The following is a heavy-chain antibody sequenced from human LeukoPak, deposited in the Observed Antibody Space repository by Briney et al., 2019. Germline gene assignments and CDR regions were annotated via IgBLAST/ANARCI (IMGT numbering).Heavy chain of an antibody. V-gene: IGHV4-34*01. D-gene: IGHD5-18*01. CDR3: AREQLWFLYYYYMDV. Sequence: ASETLSLTCAVYGGSFSGYYWSWIRQPPGKGLEWIGEINHSGSTNYNPSLKSRVTISVDTSKNQFSLKLSSVTAADTAVYYCAREQLWFLYYYYMDVWGKGTTVTISS. CDR1: GGSFSGYY. J-gene: IGHJ6*03. CDR2: INHSGST.